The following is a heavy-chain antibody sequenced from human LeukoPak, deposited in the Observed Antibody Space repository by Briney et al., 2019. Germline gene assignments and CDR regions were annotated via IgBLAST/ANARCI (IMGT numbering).Heavy chain of an antibody. CDR2: IYYSGST. V-gene: IGHV4-59*08. D-gene: IGHD3-10*01. CDR1: GGSISSYY. Sequence: SETLSLTCTVSGGSISSYYWSWIRQPPGRGLEWIGYIYYSGSTDYNPSFQSRVSISVDTSKNQFSLKLSSVTAADTAVYYCARHLWALDYWGQGTLVTVSS. CDR3: ARHLWALDY. J-gene: IGHJ4*02.